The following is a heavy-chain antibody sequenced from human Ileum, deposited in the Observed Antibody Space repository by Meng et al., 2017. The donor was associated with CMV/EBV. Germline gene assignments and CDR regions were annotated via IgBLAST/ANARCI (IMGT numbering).Heavy chain of an antibody. CDR1: GGTFSSYA. D-gene: IGHD3-3*01. CDR2: IIPIFGTA. V-gene: IGHV1-69*05. J-gene: IGHJ6*02. Sequence: SVKVSCKASGGTFSSYAISWVRQAPGQGLEWMGGIIPIFGTANYAQKFQGRVTITTDESTSTAYMELSSLRSEDTAVYYCATSLRIPTVGVVIMSGMDVWGQGTTVTVSS. CDR3: ATSLRIPTVGVVIMSGMDV.